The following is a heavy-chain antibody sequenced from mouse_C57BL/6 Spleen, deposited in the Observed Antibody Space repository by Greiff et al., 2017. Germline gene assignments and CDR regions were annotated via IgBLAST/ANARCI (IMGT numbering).Heavy chain of an antibody. CDR2: IHPNSGST. J-gene: IGHJ2*01. CDR1: GYTFTSYW. D-gene: IGHD3-2*02. Sequence: QVQLQQSGAELVKPGASVKLSCKASGYTFTSYWMHWVKQRPGQGLEWIGMIHPNSGSTNYNEKFKSKATLTVDKSSSTAYMQPSSLTSEDTAVYYCARFPQDGSGYRGDYFDYWGQGTTLTVSS. CDR3: ARFPQDGSGYRGDYFDY. V-gene: IGHV1-64*01.